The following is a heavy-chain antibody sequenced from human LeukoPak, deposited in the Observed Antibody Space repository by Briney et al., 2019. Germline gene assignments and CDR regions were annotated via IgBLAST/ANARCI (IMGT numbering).Heavy chain of an antibody. CDR2: ISYSGST. D-gene: IGHD6-13*01. J-gene: IGHJ4*02. Sequence: SETLSLTCAVSSDSISTYYWSWIRQPPGKGLEWIGYISYSGSTTYNPSHKSRVTISGDTSKSQFSLNLNSVTAADTAVYYCAKGRYSSFLYWGQGILVTVPS. V-gene: IGHV4-59*01. CDR1: SDSISTYY. CDR3: AKGRYSSFLY.